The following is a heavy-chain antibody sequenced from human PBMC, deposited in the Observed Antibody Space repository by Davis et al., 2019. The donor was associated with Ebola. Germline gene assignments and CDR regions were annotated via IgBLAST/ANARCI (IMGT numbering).Heavy chain of an antibody. CDR3: AKDAFEGYSSSAEVPNHDP. CDR1: GFTFSSYA. D-gene: IGHD6-6*01. J-gene: IGHJ5*02. Sequence: PGGSLRLSCAASGFTFSSYAMSWVRQAPGKGLEWVSAISGSGGSTYYADSVKGRFTISRDNSKNTLYLQMNSLRAEDTAVYYCAKDAFEGYSSSAEVPNHDPWGQGTLVTVSS. V-gene: IGHV3-23*01. CDR2: ISGSGGST.